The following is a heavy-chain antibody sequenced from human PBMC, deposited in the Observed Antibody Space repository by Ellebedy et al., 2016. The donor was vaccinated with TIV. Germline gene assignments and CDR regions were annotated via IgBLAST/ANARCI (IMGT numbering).Heavy chain of an antibody. D-gene: IGHD2-8*01. V-gene: IGHV1-18*01. J-gene: IGHJ4*02. CDR3: ATAGVSGYYFDY. CDR1: GYTFTSYC. CDR2: SSAYNGNT. Sequence: ASVKVSCKASGYTFTSYCISWVRQAPGQGLEWMGWSSAYNGNTNYAQKLQGRVTMTTDTSTSTAYMELRSLRSDDTAVYYCATAGVSGYYFDYWGQGTLVTVSS.